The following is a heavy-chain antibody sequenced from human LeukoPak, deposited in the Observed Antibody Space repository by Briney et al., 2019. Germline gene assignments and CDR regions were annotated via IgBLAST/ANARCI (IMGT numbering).Heavy chain of an antibody. Sequence: PGGSLRLSCAASGFTFSSYAMSWVRQAPGKGLEWVSAISGSGGSTYYADSVKGRFTISRDNSKNTLYLQMNSLRAEDTAVYYCANSYYYDSSGYYEPFDIWGQGTMVTVPS. D-gene: IGHD3-22*01. J-gene: IGHJ3*02. CDR2: ISGSGGST. CDR3: ANSYYYDSSGYYEPFDI. CDR1: GFTFSSYA. V-gene: IGHV3-23*01.